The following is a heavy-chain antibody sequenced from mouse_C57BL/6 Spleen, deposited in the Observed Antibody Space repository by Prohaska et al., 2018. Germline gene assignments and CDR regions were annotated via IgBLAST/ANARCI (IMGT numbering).Heavy chain of an antibody. CDR2: ISYDGSN. V-gene: IGHV3-6*01. CDR1: GYSITSGYY. CDR3: ARVSTVVAEYAMDY. J-gene: IGHJ4*01. D-gene: IGHD1-1*01. Sequence: DVQLQESGPGLVKPSQSLSLTCSVTGYSITSGYYWNWIRQFPGNKLEWMGYISYDGSNNYNPSLKNRISITRDTSKNQFFLKLNSVTTEDTATYYCARVSTVVAEYAMDYWGQGTSVTVSS.